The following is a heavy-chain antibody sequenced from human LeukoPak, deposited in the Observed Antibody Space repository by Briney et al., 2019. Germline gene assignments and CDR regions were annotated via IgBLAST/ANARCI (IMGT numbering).Heavy chain of an antibody. J-gene: IGHJ4*02. D-gene: IGHD5-12*01. CDR3: ARVCRYSGYDWDY. V-gene: IGHV3-21*01. CDR1: GGSFSGYY. CDR2: ISSSSSYI. Sequence: PSETLSLTCAVYGGSFSGYYWSWIRQPPGKGLEWVSSISSSSSYIYYADSVKGRFTISRDNAKNSLYLQMNSLRAEDTAVYYCARVCRYSGYDWDYWGQGTLVTVSS.